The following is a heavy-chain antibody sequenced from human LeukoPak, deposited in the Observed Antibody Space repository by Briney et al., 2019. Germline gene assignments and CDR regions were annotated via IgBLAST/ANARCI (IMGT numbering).Heavy chain of an antibody. V-gene: IGHV3-23*01. CDR3: AKHTPCYGTGRGAFDI. D-gene: IGHD3-10*01. CDR1: GFTFSNYA. Sequence: GGSLRLSCAASGFTFSNYAISWVRQAPGKGLEWVSTISGSGGNTYIAESVKGRFTISRDNSKNTVYLQMNSLGAEDTAVYYCAKHTPCYGTGRGAFDIWGQGKMVTVSS. CDR2: ISGSGGNT. J-gene: IGHJ3*02.